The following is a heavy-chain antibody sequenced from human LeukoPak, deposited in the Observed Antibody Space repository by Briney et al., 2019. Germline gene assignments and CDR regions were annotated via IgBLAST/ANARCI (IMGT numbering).Heavy chain of an antibody. V-gene: IGHV3-30*04. CDR3: AREQDYQLLRVASDI. J-gene: IGHJ3*02. CDR1: GFTFSSYA. Sequence: GRSLRLSCAASGFTFSSYAMHWVRQAPGKGLEWVAVISYEGSNKYYADSVKGRFTISRDNSKNTLYLQMNSLRAEDTAVYYCAREQDYQLLRVASDIWGQGTMVTVSS. CDR2: ISYEGSNK. D-gene: IGHD2-2*01.